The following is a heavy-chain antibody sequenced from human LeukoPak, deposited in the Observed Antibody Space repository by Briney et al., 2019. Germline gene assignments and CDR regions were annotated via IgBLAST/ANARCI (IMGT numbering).Heavy chain of an antibody. CDR3: ARGGGWDTIFRVVQYMDV. Sequence: GGSLRLSCAASGFTFDDCMSWVRQAPGKGLEWVSGIDWNGASTGYANSVKGRFSISRDNAKNSLYLQMNSLRAEDTAIYYCARGGGWDTIFRVVQYMDVWGKGTTVTVSS. CDR1: GFTFDDC. D-gene: IGHD3-3*01. J-gene: IGHJ6*03. V-gene: IGHV3-20*04. CDR2: IDWNGAST.